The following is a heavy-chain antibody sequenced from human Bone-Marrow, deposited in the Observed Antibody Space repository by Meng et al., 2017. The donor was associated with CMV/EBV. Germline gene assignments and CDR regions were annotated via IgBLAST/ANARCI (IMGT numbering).Heavy chain of an antibody. CDR1: GFTFSDYY. V-gene: IGHV3-11*01. CDR2: ISSSGSTI. J-gene: IGHJ4*02. D-gene: IGHD1-26*01. CDR3: ARDPYSGSDYFDY. Sequence: GESLKISCAASGFTFSDYYMSWIRQAPGKGLEWVSYISSSGSTIYYADSVKGRFTISRDNAKNSLYLQMNSLRAEDTAVYYCARDPYSGSDYFDYWGQGTLVTVSS.